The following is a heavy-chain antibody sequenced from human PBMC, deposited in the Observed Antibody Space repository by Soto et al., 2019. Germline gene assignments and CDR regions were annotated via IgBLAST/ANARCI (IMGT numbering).Heavy chain of an antibody. Sequence: QVQLVRSGGEVKKPGASVTVSCKASGYTFINYHITWVRQAPGQGLEWMAWINTYNGMTDYAQKFQGRVTMTRDTSTSTAYMELRTLGSDDTAVYFCAKSPRGEMATDWGQGTLVTVSS. D-gene: IGHD5-12*01. CDR3: AKSPRGEMATD. CDR2: INTYNGMT. V-gene: IGHV1-18*01. CDR1: GYTFINYH. J-gene: IGHJ4*02.